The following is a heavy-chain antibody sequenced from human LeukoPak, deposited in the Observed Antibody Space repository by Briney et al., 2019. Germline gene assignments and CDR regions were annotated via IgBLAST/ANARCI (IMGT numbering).Heavy chain of an antibody. J-gene: IGHJ3*02. CDR2: ISGSGGST. CDR1: GSTFSSYA. Sequence: SGGSLRLSCAASGSTFSSYAMSWVRQAPGKGLEWVSAISGSGGSTYYAVSVKGRFTISRDNSKNTLYLQMNSLRAEDTAVYYCAKITMIVVVITDAFDIWGQGTMVTVSS. CDR3: AKITMIVVVITDAFDI. D-gene: IGHD3-22*01. V-gene: IGHV3-23*01.